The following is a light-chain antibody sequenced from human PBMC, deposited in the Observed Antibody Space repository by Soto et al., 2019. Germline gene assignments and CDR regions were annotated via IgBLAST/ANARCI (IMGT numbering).Light chain of an antibody. CDR3: QQYSVYWT. Sequence: IEMTQSPSSLSASVGDRVTIICRASQSVSTRFAWYQQKPGKAPKVLIYDASSWAGGVPSRFTGSGSGTEFTLTINSLQPDDFATYYCQQYSVYWTFGQGTKVDIK. CDR2: DAS. J-gene: IGKJ1*01. CDR1: QSVSTR. V-gene: IGKV1-5*02.